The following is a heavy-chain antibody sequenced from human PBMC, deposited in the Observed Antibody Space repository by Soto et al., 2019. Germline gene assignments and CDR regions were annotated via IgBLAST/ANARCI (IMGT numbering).Heavy chain of an antibody. CDR1: GYTFTTYF. J-gene: IGHJ3*01. D-gene: IGHD1-26*01. Sequence: QVQLVQSRAEVKKPGASVRVSCKASGYTFTTYFMHWVRQAPGQGLEWMGIIKPSGGSTTYALTFQGRVTLTRDTSTSTIYMELSSLRTEDTAVYYCARVGQWAYAFDLWGLGTMVTVSS. V-gene: IGHV1-46*03. CDR2: IKPSGGST. CDR3: ARVGQWAYAFDL.